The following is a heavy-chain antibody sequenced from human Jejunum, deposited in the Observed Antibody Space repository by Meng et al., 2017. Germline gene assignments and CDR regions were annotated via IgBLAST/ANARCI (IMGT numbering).Heavy chain of an antibody. CDR2: IYHSGTP. CDR1: GYSISSGYY. J-gene: IGHJ6*02. Sequence: GSLRLSCAVSGYSISSGYYWGWIRQPPGKGLEWIGNIYHSGTPYYNPSLKSRVTVSIDTSNNPFSLKLSSVTAADPAVYYCARGGGSYGSRMDVWGQGTTVTVSS. V-gene: IGHV4-38-2*01. D-gene: IGHD1-26*01. CDR3: ARGGGSYGSRMDV.